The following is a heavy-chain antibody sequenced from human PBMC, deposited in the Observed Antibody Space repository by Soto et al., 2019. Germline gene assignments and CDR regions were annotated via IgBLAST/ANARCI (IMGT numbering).Heavy chain of an antibody. J-gene: IGHJ5*02. CDR2: IRSKANSYAT. CDR3: TRQDGSSWLVFDP. CDR1: GFTFSCSA. D-gene: IGHD6-13*01. Sequence: PGGSLRLSCAASGFTFSCSAMHWVRQASGKGLEWVGRIRSKANSYATAYAASVKGRFTISRDDSKNTAYLQMDSLKTEDTAVYYCTRQDGSSWLVFDPWGQGTLVTVSS. V-gene: IGHV3-73*01.